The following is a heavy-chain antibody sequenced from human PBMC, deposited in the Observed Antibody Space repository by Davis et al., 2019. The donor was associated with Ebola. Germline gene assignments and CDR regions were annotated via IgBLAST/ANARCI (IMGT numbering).Heavy chain of an antibody. Sequence: MPSETLSLICTVSGGSISSYYWSCIRQPPGKGLEWIGEINHSGSTNYNPSLKSRITISVDTSKNQFSLKLSSVTAADTAVYYCARVGSYYSSFGYWGQGTLVTVSS. V-gene: IGHV4-34*01. CDR2: INHSGST. D-gene: IGHD1-26*01. J-gene: IGHJ4*02. CDR3: ARVGSYYSSFGY. CDR1: GGSISSYY.